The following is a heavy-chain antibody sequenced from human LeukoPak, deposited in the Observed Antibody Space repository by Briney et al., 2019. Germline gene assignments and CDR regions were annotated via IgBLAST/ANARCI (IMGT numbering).Heavy chain of an antibody. J-gene: IGHJ4*02. D-gene: IGHD5-18*01. CDR3: ARGGIQLWTTRFFDY. Sequence: SETLSLTCAVYGGSFSGYYWSWIRQPPGKGLEWIGEINHSGSTNYNPSLKSRVTISVDTSKNQSSLKLSSVTAADTAVYYCARGGIQLWTTRFFDYWGQGTLVTVSS. CDR1: GGSFSGYY. CDR2: INHSGST. V-gene: IGHV4-34*01.